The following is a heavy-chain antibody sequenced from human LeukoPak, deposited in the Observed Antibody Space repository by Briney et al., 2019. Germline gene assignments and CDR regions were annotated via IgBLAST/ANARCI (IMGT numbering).Heavy chain of an antibody. V-gene: IGHV3-23*01. CDR2: ISGSGGST. Sequence: PGGSLRLSCAASGFTFSSYAMSWVRQAPGKGLEWVSAISGSGGSTYYADSVKGRFTISRDNSKNTLYLQMNSLRAEDTAVYYCARAGSSGYYHYYYYGMDVWGQGTTVTVSS. J-gene: IGHJ6*02. CDR1: GFTFSSYA. CDR3: ARAGSSGYYHYYYYGMDV. D-gene: IGHD3-22*01.